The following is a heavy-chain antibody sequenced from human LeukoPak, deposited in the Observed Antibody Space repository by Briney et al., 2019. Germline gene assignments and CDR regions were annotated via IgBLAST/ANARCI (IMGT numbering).Heavy chain of an antibody. CDR2: INEDGNKK. CDR3: ARGCTSNSCYDY. V-gene: IGHV3-7*01. D-gene: IGHD2-2*01. J-gene: IGHJ4*02. CDR1: GSTFSSYW. Sequence: GGSLRLSCAASGSTFSSYWMSWVRQAPGKGLEWVANINEDGNKKYYVDSVKGRFTISRDNTKNSLYLQMNSLRAEDTALYYCARGCTSNSCYDYWGQGTLVTVSS.